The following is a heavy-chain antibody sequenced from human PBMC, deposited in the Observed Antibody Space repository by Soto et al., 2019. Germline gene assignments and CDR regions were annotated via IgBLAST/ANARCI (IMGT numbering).Heavy chain of an antibody. CDR3: ATGLLAAAPLNY. J-gene: IGHJ4*02. Sequence: QVQLVQSGAEVKKPGSSVKVSCRASGVTFNDYALSWVRQAPGQGLEWMGGIIPLSASAKLAQKFQGRVTITADISTRTAYMELTSVRSEDTAVYYCATGLLAAAPLNYWGQGTLVTVSS. CDR1: GVTFNDYA. V-gene: IGHV1-69*06. D-gene: IGHD6-13*01. CDR2: IIPLSASA.